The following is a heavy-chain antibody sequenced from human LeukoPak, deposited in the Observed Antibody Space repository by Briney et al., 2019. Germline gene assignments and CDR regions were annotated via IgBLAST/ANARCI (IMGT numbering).Heavy chain of an antibody. Sequence: GGSLRLSCAASGFTFSTYALHWVRQAPGKGLEWVAAIKYDGSKTHYADSVKGRFTISRDNSKDTLYLQMNSLGADDTAVYYCARDGITPPGIFNFDYWGQGTLVTVSS. V-gene: IGHV3-30-3*01. CDR3: ARDGITPPGIFNFDY. D-gene: IGHD2-21*01. CDR2: IKYDGSKT. J-gene: IGHJ4*02. CDR1: GFTFSTYA.